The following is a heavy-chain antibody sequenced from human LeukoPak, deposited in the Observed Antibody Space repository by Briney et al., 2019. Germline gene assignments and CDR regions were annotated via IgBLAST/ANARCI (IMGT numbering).Heavy chain of an antibody. CDR2: IYYSGST. CDR3: ARRASSYYFDN. D-gene: IGHD3-16*02. CDR1: GGSISSYY. Sequence: KPSETLSLTCIVSGGSISSYYWSWIRQPPGKGLEWIGYIYYSGSTSYNPSLKSRVTMSVDRSKNLFSLNLSSVTAADTAVYYCARRASSYYFDNWSQGTLVTVSS. J-gene: IGHJ4*02. V-gene: IGHV4-59*01.